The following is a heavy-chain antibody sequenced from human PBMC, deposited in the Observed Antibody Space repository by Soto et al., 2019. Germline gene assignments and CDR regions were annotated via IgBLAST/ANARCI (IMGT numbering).Heavy chain of an antibody. CDR2: ISWDGGST. CDR1: GFTFDDYT. J-gene: IGHJ6*02. V-gene: IGHV3-43*01. CDR3: AKDIYARYSSSWYDYYYGMDV. Sequence: GGSLRLSCAASGFTFDDYTMHWVRQAPGKGLEWVSLISWDGGSTYYADSVKGRFTISRDNSKNSLYLQMNSLRTEDTALYYCAKDIYARYSSSWYDYYYGMDVWGQGTTVTVSS. D-gene: IGHD6-13*01.